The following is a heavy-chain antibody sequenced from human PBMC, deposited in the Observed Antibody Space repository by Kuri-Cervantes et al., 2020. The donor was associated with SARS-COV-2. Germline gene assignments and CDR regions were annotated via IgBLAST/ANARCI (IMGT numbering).Heavy chain of an antibody. V-gene: IGHV4-59*11. CDR2: VHNSGST. CDR3: AGASFGLVGACDY. D-gene: IGHD3/OR15-3a*01. Sequence: GSLRLSCTVSGASITHHYWSWMRKPPGKGLECIGYVHNSGSTSFSPSLRSRVTISIDISMSQFPLNLYSLTAADTAIYYCAGASFGLVGACDYWGHGTLVTVSS. J-gene: IGHJ4*01. CDR1: GASITHHY.